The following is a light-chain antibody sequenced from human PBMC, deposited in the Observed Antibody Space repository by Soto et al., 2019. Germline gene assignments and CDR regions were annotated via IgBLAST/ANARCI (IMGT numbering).Light chain of an antibody. CDR2: AAS. Sequence: EIVMTQSPATLSVSPGERATLSCRASQSVSTNLAWYQQKPGQAPRVLIYAASTRATGIPDRFSGSGSGTEFTLTISSLQSEDFAVYYCQQYNNWRTFGQGTKVDIK. CDR3: QQYNNWRT. J-gene: IGKJ1*01. CDR1: QSVSTN. V-gene: IGKV3-15*01.